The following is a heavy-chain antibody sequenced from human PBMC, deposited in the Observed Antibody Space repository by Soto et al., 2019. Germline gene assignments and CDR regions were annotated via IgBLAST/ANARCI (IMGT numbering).Heavy chain of an antibody. D-gene: IGHD3-22*01. V-gene: IGHV3-33*01. CDR3: ARVTDDSSGFAYYGMDV. CDR2: IWYDGSNK. CDR1: GFTFSSYG. J-gene: IGHJ6*02. Sequence: QVQLVESGGGVVQPGRSLRLSCAASGFTFSSYGMHWVRQAPGKGLEWVAVIWYDGSNKYYADSVKGRFTISRDNSKNTLYLQMNSLRAEDTAVYYCARVTDDSSGFAYYGMDVWGQGTTVTVSS.